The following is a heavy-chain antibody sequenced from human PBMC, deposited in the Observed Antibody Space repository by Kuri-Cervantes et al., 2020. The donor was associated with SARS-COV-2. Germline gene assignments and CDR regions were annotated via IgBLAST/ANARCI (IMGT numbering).Heavy chain of an antibody. V-gene: IGHV4-61*02. Sequence: LRLSCTVSGGSISSGSYYWSWIRQPAGKGLEWIGRIYTSGSTNYNPSLKSRVTISVDTSKNQFSLKLSSVTAADTAVYYCARGATIFGVVIRPLDVWGKGTTVTVSS. J-gene: IGHJ6*04. CDR3: ARGATIFGVVIRPLDV. CDR1: GGSISSGSYY. CDR2: IYTSGST. D-gene: IGHD3-3*01.